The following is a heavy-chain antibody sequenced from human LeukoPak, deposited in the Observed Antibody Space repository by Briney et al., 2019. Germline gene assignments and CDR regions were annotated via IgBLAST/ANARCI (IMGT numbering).Heavy chain of an antibody. CDR2: IYPGDSDT. CDR1: GYSFTSYW. CDR3: ARHVKPGYSSGRFDY. J-gene: IGHJ4*02. D-gene: IGHD6-19*01. Sequence: GESLQSSCKGSGYSFTSYWIGWVRQLPGKGLEWMGIIYPGDSDTRYSPSFQGQVTISGDKSISTAYLQWSSLKASDTAMYYCARHVKPGYSSGRFDYWGQGTLVTVSS. V-gene: IGHV5-51*01.